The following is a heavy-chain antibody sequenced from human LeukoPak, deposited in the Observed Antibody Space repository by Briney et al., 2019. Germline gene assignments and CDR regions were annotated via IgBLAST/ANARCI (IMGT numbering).Heavy chain of an antibody. Sequence: PGGSLRLSCAASGFTFSSYAMHWVRQAPGKGLEWVAVISYDGSNKYYADSVKGRFTISRDNSKNTLYLQMNSLRAEDTAVYYCARQETGYSSSWYVSGWFDPWGQGTLVTVSS. CDR2: ISYDGSNK. CDR3: ARQETGYSSSWYVSGWFDP. CDR1: GFTFSSYA. D-gene: IGHD6-13*01. V-gene: IGHV3-30-3*01. J-gene: IGHJ5*02.